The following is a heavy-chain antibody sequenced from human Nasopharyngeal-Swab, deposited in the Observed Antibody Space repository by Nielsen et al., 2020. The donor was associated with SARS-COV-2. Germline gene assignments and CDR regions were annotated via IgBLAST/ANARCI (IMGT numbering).Heavy chain of an antibody. D-gene: IGHD3-16*01. Sequence: ASVKVSCKASGYTFTSYAMHWVRQAPGQRLEWMGWINAGNGNTKYSQKFQGRVTITRDTSASTAYMELSSLRSEDTAVYYCARGALDYVWGSYSWYFDLWGRCTLVTVSS. CDR2: INAGNGNT. J-gene: IGHJ2*01. CDR3: ARGALDYVWGSYSWYFDL. V-gene: IGHV1-3*01. CDR1: GYTFTSYA.